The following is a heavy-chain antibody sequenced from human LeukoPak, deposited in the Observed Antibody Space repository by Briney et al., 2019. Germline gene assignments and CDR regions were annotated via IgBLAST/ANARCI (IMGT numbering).Heavy chain of an antibody. V-gene: IGHV3-33*01. D-gene: IGHD4-23*01. Sequence: GGSLRLSCAASGFSFSTYAMHWVRQAPGKGLEWVAVIWYDGSDKYYADSVKGRFTVSRDNSKNTLYLQMNSLRAEDTAVYYCARDRGTAVVTNQEGHFQYWGQGTLVTVSP. CDR2: IWYDGSDK. CDR3: ARDRGTAVVTNQEGHFQY. J-gene: IGHJ1*01. CDR1: GFSFSTYA.